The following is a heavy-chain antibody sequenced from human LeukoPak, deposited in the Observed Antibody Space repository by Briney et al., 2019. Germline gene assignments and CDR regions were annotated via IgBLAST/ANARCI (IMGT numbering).Heavy chain of an antibody. V-gene: IGHV4-39*01. Sequence: NHSETLSLTCTVSGGSISSSNYYWGWIRQPPGKGLEWIGNIYYSGSTYYNPSLESRVTMSLDTSKNQFSLKLSSVTAADTAVYYCARLGPYYDSSMAFDIWGQGTMVTVSS. CDR1: GGSISSSNYY. J-gene: IGHJ3*02. D-gene: IGHD3-22*01. CDR2: IYYSGST. CDR3: ARLGPYYDSSMAFDI.